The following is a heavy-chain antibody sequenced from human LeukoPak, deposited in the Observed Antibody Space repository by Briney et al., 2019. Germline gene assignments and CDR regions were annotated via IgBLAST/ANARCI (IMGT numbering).Heavy chain of an antibody. CDR1: GGSINSYY. J-gene: IGHJ6*02. V-gene: IGHV4-59*01. CDR2: IYYSGST. D-gene: IGHD3-16*01. CDR3: ARMGYYYYGMDV. Sequence: SETLSLTCTVSGGSINSYYWSWIRQPPGKGLEWIGYIYYSGSTNYNPSLKSRVTISVDTSKNQFSLKLSSVTAADTAVYYCARMGYYYYGMDVWGQGTTVTVSS.